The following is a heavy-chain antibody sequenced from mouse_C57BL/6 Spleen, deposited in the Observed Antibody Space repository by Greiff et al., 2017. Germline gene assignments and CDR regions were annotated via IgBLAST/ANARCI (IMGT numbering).Heavy chain of an antibody. D-gene: IGHD1-1*01. J-gene: IGHJ3*01. CDR1: GYSFTSYY. V-gene: IGHV1-66*01. Sequence: QVQLQQSGPELVKPGASVKISCKASGYSFTSYYIHWVKQRPGQGLEWIGWIYPGSGNTKYNEKFKGKATLTADTSSSTAYMQLSSLTSEDSSVYYCARGRDYYGSSPAWFADWGQGTLVTVSA. CDR3: ARGRDYYGSSPAWFAD. CDR2: IYPGSGNT.